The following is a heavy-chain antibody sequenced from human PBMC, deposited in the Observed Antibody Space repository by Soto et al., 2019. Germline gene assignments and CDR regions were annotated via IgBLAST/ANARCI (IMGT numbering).Heavy chain of an antibody. CDR3: ARRSIAARPAYYYGMDV. D-gene: IGHD6-6*01. Sequence: GESLKISCKGSGYSFTSYWISWVRQMPGKGLEWMGRIDPSDSYTNYSPSFQGHVTISADKSISTAYLQWSSLKASDTAMYYCARRSIAARPAYYYGMDVWGQGTTVTVSS. CDR2: IDPSDSYT. V-gene: IGHV5-10-1*01. CDR1: GYSFTSYW. J-gene: IGHJ6*02.